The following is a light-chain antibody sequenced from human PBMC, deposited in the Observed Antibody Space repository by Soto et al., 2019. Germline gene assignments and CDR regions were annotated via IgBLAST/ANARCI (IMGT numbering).Light chain of an antibody. CDR2: DVS. CDR1: SSDVGGYNY. V-gene: IGLV2-14*01. CDR3: SSYTSSSTLEV. Sequence: QSALTQPASVSGPPGQSITISCTGTSSDVGGYNYVSWYQQHPGKAPKLMIYDVSNRPSGVSNRFSGSNSGNTASLTISGLQAEDEADYYCSSYTSSSTLEVFGGGTQLTVL. J-gene: IGLJ2*01.